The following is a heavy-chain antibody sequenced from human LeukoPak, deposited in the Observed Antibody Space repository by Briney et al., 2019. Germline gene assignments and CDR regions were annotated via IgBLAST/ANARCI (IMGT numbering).Heavy chain of an antibody. CDR2: IKRDGSEK. CDR3: ARDRRWGITGADY. D-gene: IGHD1-20*01. Sequence: QSGGSLRLSCAASGFTFSSYSMNWVRQAPGKGLEWVANIKRDGSEKYYVDSVKGRFTISRDNAKNSLYLQMNSLRAEDTAVYYCARDRRWGITGADYWGQGTLVTVSS. J-gene: IGHJ4*02. CDR1: GFTFSSYS. V-gene: IGHV3-7*01.